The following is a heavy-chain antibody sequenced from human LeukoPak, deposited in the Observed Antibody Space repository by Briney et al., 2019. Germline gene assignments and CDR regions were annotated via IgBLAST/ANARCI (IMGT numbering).Heavy chain of an antibody. D-gene: IGHD5-18*01. CDR3: ARTSGYSYGYGFNLGY. V-gene: IGHV4-59*04. Sequence: SETLSLTCTVSGGSISSYYWSWIRQPPGKGLEWIGQISYTGNTYYNPSLKSRVIISVDTSKNQFSLNLSSVTAADTAVYYCARTSGYSYGYGFNLGYWGQGTLVTVSS. J-gene: IGHJ4*02. CDR1: GGSISSYY. CDR2: ISYTGNT.